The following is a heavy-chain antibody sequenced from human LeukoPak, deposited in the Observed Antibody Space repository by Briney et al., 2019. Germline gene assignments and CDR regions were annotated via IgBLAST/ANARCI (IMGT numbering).Heavy chain of an antibody. J-gene: IGHJ3*01. CDR1: GGSISSYY. D-gene: IGHD3-16*01. CDR3: ARGDIGAFDL. V-gene: IGHV4-59*01. CDR2: IHYKGNT. Sequence: SSETLSLTCSVSGGSISSYYWSWIRQPPGKGLEWIGYIHYKGNTNSNPSLKSRVTISVDTSNAQFSLKLTSVTAADTAMYYCARGDIGAFDLWGQGTMVTVSS.